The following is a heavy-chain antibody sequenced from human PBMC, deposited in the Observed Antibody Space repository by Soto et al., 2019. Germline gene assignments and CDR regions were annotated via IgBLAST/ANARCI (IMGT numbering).Heavy chain of an antibody. CDR3: AKPFAISASSNSAVGFTNWFDP. J-gene: IGHJ5*02. V-gene: IGHV3-23*01. Sequence: GGSLRLSCAASGFTFSSYAMSWVRQAPGKGLEWVSAISGSGGSTYYADSVKGRFTISRDNSKNTLYLQMNSLRAEATAVYYCAKPFAISASSNSAVGFTNWFDPWGQGTLVTVSS. D-gene: IGHD4-4*01. CDR1: GFTFSSYA. CDR2: ISGSGGST.